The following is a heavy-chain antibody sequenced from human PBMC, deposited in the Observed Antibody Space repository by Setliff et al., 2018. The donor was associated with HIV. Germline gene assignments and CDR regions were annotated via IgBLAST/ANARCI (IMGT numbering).Heavy chain of an antibody. Sequence: ASVKVSCKASGYTFTSYAMHWVRQAPGQRPEWMGWIKTGNGDTQYSQKFRDRVTITRDTSASTAYMYLSSLRSEDTAVYYCARPDSRWYARGRDPLYGMDVWGQGTTVTVSS. V-gene: IGHV1-3*04. J-gene: IGHJ6*02. D-gene: IGHD6-13*01. CDR3: ARPDSRWYARGRDPLYGMDV. CDR1: GYTFTSYA. CDR2: IKTGNGDT.